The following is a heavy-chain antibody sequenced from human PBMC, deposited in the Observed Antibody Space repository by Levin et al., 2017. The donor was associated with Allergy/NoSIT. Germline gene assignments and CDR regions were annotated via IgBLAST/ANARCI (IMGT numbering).Heavy chain of an antibody. CDR2: INHSGST. V-gene: IGHV4-34*01. D-gene: IGHD2-2*01. J-gene: IGHJ5*02. CDR3: ARAVVPASTTGGFDP. CDR1: GGSFSGYY. Sequence: SQTLSLTCAVYGGSFSGYYWSWIRQPPGKGLEWIGEINHSGSTNYNPSLKSRVTISVDTSKNQFSLKLSSVTAADTAVYYCARAVVPASTTGGFDPWGQGTLVTVSS.